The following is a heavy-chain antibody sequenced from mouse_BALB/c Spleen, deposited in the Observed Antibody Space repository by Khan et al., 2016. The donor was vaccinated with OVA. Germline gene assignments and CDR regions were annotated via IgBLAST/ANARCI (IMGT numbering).Heavy chain of an antibody. Sequence: QVQLQQSGPGLVAPSQSLSITCTVSGFSLTSYGVHWVRQPPGKGLEWLVVIWTGGSTTYNSALMSRLSTSKDNSKRQVFLKMNSLQTDDTAMCYCARYSGNYGWYFDVWGAGTTVTVSS. V-gene: IGHV2-9*02. D-gene: IGHD2-1*01. CDR3: ARYSGNYGWYFDV. CDR2: IWTGGST. J-gene: IGHJ1*01. CDR1: GFSLTSYG.